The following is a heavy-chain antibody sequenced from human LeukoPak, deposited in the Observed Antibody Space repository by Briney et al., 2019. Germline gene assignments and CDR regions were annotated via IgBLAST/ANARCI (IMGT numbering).Heavy chain of an antibody. Sequence: SETLSLTCTVSGGSISSYYWSWIRQPPGKGLEWIGYIYYSGSTNYNPSLKSRVTISVDTSKNQFSLKLSSVTAADTAVYYCERGRHYFDYWGQGTLVTVSS. CDR3: ERGRHYFDY. V-gene: IGHV4-59*12. J-gene: IGHJ4*02. D-gene: IGHD3-10*01. CDR1: GGSISSYY. CDR2: IYYSGST.